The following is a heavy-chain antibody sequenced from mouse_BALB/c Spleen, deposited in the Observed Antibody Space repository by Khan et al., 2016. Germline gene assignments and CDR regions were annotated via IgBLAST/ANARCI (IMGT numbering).Heavy chain of an antibody. V-gene: IGHV14-3*02. J-gene: IGHJ4*01. Sequence: VQLQQPGAELVKPGASVKLSCTASGFNIKDTYMHWVKQRPEQGLEWIGRIDPANGNTKYDPTFTGKATIPADTSSNTAYLQLSSLTSEDTGVYYCARGDPYYAMDYWGQGTSGTVSS. CDR3: ARGDPYYAMDY. D-gene: IGHD3-3*01. CDR2: IDPANGNT. CDR1: GFNIKDTY.